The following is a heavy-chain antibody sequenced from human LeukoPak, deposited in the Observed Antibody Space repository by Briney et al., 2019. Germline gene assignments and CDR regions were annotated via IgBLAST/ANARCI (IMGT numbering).Heavy chain of an antibody. V-gene: IGHV1-18*01. CDR1: GGTFTSYG. D-gene: IGHD3-10*01. CDR3: ARDPPSLLWFGELPYYMDV. J-gene: IGHJ6*03. Sequence: ASVKVSCKASGGTFTSYGISWVRQAPGQGLEWMGWISAYNGNTNYAQKLQGRVTMTTDTSTSTAYMELRSLRSDDTAVYYCARDPPSLLWFGELPYYMDVWGKGTTVTISS. CDR2: ISAYNGNT.